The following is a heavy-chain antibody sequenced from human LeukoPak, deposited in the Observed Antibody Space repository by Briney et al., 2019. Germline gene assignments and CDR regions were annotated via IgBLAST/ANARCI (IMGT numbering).Heavy chain of an antibody. CDR2: ISGSGGST. V-gene: IGHV3-23*01. Sequence: GGSLRLSCAASGFTFSSYAMSWVRQAPGKGLEWVSAISGSGGSTYYADSAKGRFTIPRDNSKNTLYLQMNSLTAEDTAVYYCAKDFHISSGYSLNWGQGTLVPVSS. CDR1: GFTFSSYA. D-gene: IGHD3-22*01. CDR3: AKDFHISSGYSLN. J-gene: IGHJ4*02.